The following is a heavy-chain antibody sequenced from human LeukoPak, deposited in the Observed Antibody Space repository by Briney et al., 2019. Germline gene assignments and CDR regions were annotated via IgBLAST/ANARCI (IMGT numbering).Heavy chain of an antibody. J-gene: IGHJ4*02. V-gene: IGHV4-59*01. Sequence: SETLSLTCTVSGGSISSYYWSWIRQPPGKGLEWIGYIYYSGSTNYNPSFKSRVTISVDTSKNQFSLKLSSVTAADTAVYYCARGFPYCGGDCYYADYWGQGTLVTVSS. D-gene: IGHD2-21*02. CDR2: IYYSGST. CDR1: GGSISSYY. CDR3: ARGFPYCGGDCYYADY.